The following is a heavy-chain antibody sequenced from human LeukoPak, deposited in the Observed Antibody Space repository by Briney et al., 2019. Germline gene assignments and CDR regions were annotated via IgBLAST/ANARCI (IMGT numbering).Heavy chain of an antibody. Sequence: ASVKVSCKASGYIFTIYGISWVRQAPGQGLEWMGWISAYNGNINYVQKFQGRVTMTTDTSTSTAYMEPRSLRSDDTAVYYCATHDSSGYSSFDYWGQGTLVTVSS. J-gene: IGHJ4*02. CDR3: ATHDSSGYSSFDY. D-gene: IGHD3-22*01. V-gene: IGHV1-18*01. CDR2: ISAYNGNI. CDR1: GYIFTIYG.